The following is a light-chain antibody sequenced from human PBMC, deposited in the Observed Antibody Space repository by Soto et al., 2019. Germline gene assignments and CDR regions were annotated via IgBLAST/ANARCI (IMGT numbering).Light chain of an antibody. Sequence: ELVLTQSPGTLSLSPGESATLSCRGSQNLGSGYLAWYQQRTGQATRILFYGASTRAAGIPARFIGSGSGTELTPTITSLQSEDFAVYYCQQSRNWHPITCGQGTRLEIK. J-gene: IGKJ5*01. CDR2: GAS. CDR1: QNLGSGY. CDR3: QQSRNWHPIT. V-gene: IGKV3-15*01.